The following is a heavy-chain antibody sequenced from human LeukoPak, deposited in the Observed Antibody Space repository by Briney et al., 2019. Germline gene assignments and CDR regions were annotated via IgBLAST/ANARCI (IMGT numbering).Heavy chain of an antibody. J-gene: IGHJ4*02. CDR1: GGTFSSYA. CDR2: IIPIFGTA. CDR3: ASLTTYYYDSSGHWEYYFDY. V-gene: IGHV1-69*05. Sequence: ASVKVSRKASGGTFSSYAISWVRQAPGQGLEWMGGIIPIFGTANYAQKFQGRVTITTDESTSTAYMELSSLRSEDTAVYYCASLTTYYYDSSGHWEYYFDYWGQGTLVTVSS. D-gene: IGHD3-22*01.